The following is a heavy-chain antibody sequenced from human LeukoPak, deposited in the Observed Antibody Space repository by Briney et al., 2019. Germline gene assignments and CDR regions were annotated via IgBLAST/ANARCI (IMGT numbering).Heavy chain of an antibody. CDR3: AKCSSTSYYAGSGFDY. CDR1: GFTFSSYG. Sequence: GGSLRLSCATSGFTFSSYGMHWVRQAPGKGLEWVAFIRYDGSNKYYADSVKGRFTISRDNSKNTLYLQMNSLRAEDTAVYYCAKCSSTSYYAGSGFDYWGQGTLVTVSS. V-gene: IGHV3-30*02. J-gene: IGHJ4*02. D-gene: IGHD2-2*01. CDR2: IRYDGSNK.